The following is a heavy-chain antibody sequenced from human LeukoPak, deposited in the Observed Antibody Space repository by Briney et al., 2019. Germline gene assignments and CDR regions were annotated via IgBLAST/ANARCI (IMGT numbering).Heavy chain of an antibody. CDR1: GYTFTSYG. V-gene: IGHV1-18*01. J-gene: IGHJ3*02. CDR3: ARDQIQLWLVGAFDI. CDR2: ISAYNGNT. D-gene: IGHD5-18*01. Sequence: RASVKVSCKASGYTFTSYGISWVRQAPGQGLEWMGWISAYNGNTNYAQKLQGRVTMTTDTSTSTAYMELRSLRSDDTAVYYCARDQIQLWLVGAFDIWGQGTMVTVSS.